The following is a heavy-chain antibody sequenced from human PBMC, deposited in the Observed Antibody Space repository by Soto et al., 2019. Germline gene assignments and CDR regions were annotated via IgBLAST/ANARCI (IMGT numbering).Heavy chain of an antibody. CDR2: ISFDGSNE. Sequence: QVQLVEFGGGVVQPGRSLRLSCAASGFTFSDYAMHWVRQAPGKGLEWVAIISFDGSNEHYEDSVQGRFTISRDNSENTLYLKMNSLRADDTAVYYCARPAATVIFFSGMDVCGKGTTVTVSS. CDR1: GFTFSDYA. CDR3: ARPAATVIFFSGMDV. D-gene: IGHD4-17*01. J-gene: IGHJ6*04. V-gene: IGHV3-30-3*01.